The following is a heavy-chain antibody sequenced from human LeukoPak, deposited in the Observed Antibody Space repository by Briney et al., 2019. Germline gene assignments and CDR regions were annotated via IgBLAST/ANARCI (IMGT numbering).Heavy chain of an antibody. CDR1: GDSIRNDMW. V-gene: IGHV4-4*02. CDR3: VRHLGGNAFAI. Sequence: SGTLSLTCAVSGDSIRNDMWWSWVRQPPGKGLEWIGEIYHSGSRNYNTSLKSRITISLDESSKQFSLKVTSVTAADTAVYYCVRHLGGNAFAIWGQGTMVTVSS. J-gene: IGHJ3*02. D-gene: IGHD3-16*01. CDR2: IYHSGSR.